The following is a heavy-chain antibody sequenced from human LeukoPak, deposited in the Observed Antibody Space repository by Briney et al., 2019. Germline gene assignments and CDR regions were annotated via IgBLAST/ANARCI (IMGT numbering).Heavy chain of an antibody. CDR2: LSSSGGST. J-gene: IGHJ4*02. D-gene: IGHD6-19*01. Sequence: PGGSLRLSCVASGSTFSTFAMNWVRQAPGKGLEWVSALSSSGGSTYYADSVKGRFTISRDNSKNTVYLQMNSLRAEDMAVYYCARRAVTGPFDYWGQGTLVTVSS. CDR1: GSTFSTFA. V-gene: IGHV3-23*01. CDR3: ARRAVTGPFDY.